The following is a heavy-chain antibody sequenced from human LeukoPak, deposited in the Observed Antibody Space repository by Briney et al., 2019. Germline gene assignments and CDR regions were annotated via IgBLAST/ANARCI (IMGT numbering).Heavy chain of an antibody. J-gene: IGHJ4*02. CDR1: GFTFSNYE. CDR3: ARVVAAAGTDY. V-gene: IGHV3-48*03. Sequence: GGSLRLSCAASGFTFSNYEMHWVRQAPGKGLEWVSYISSSGSDIYYADSVKGRFTISRDNAKNSLYLHMNSLRAEDTAVYYCARVVAAAGTDYWGQGTLVTVSS. CDR2: ISSSGSDI. D-gene: IGHD6-13*01.